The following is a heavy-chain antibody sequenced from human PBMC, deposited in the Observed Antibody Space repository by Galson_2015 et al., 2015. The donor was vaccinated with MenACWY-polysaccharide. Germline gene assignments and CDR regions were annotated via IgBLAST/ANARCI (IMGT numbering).Heavy chain of an antibody. Sequence: SLRLSCAGSGFNFGGNGLHWVRQAPGKGLEWVALIRNDGRKHYPDAVKGRFTISRDNSKNTLYSQMNSLRPEDTAVYYCARNPSRLDIVAASHWGQGALVSVSS. D-gene: IGHD6-13*01. J-gene: IGHJ4*02. CDR2: IRNDGRK. CDR3: ARNPSRLDIVAASH. CDR1: GFNFGGNG. V-gene: IGHV3-30*02.